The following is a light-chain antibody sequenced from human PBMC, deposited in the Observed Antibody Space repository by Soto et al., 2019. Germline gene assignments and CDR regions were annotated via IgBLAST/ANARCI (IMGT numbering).Light chain of an antibody. CDR3: HQFASSLT. Sequence: EIVLTQSPGTLSLSPGERATLSCRASQTFSSSFFAWYQQKPGQAPRLLIYGASTRATGIPDRFSGSPSGTYFTLTISRLEPEDFAVYFCHQFASSLTFGQGTKVEIK. CDR2: GAS. J-gene: IGKJ1*01. V-gene: IGKV3-20*01. CDR1: QTFSSSF.